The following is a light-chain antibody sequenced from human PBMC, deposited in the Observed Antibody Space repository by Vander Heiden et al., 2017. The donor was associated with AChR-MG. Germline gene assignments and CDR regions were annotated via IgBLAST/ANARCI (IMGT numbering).Light chain of an antibody. Sequence: EVVLTQSPATLSVSPGETVILSCRASQSVRTNLAWYQQRPGQPPRLLLYDTSTRATDIPARFSGSGSGTEFTLTISTLQSEDVAVYYCQQYNNWPPWTFGQGTKVEIK. CDR1: QSVRTN. CDR2: DTS. J-gene: IGKJ1*01. CDR3: QQYNNWPPWT. V-gene: IGKV3D-15*01.